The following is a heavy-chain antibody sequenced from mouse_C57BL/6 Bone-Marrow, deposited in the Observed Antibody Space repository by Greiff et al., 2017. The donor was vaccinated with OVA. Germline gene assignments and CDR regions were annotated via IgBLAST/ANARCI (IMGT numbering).Heavy chain of an antibody. V-gene: IGHV5-9-1*02. CDR1: GFTFSSYA. J-gene: IGHJ3*01. CDR3: TRRMDDYDWVAY. CDR2: ISSGGDYI. D-gene: IGHD2-4*01. Sequence: EVKVVESGEGLVKPGGSLKLSCAASGFTFSSYAMSWVRQTPEKRLEWVAYISSGGDYIYYADTVKGRFTISRDNARNTLYLQMSSLKSEDTAMYYCTRRMDDYDWVAYWGQGTLVTVSA.